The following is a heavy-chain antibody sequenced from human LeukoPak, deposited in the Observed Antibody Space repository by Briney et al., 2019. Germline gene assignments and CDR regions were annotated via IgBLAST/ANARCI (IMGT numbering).Heavy chain of an antibody. CDR1: EFIFSNYD. CDR3: ARTRLGTSTSFYFDL. D-gene: IGHD1-26*01. V-gene: IGHV3-30*02. Sequence: GGSLRLSCAASEFIFSNYDMHWVRQAPGKGLEWVTLIRYDGRSEYYSAYMQGRFTVSRDNSKNNLYLNMNNLRPEDTAVYYCARTRLGTSTSFYFDLWGHGTLVTVSS. CDR2: IRYDGRSE. J-gene: IGHJ4*01.